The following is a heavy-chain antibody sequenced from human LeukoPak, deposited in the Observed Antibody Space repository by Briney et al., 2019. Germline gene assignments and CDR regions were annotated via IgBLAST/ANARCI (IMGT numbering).Heavy chain of an antibody. D-gene: IGHD6-19*01. Sequence: PGGSLRLSCAASGFTVSSNYMSWVRQAPGKGLEWVSVIYSGGSTYYADSVKGRFTISRDNSKNTLYLQMNSLRAEDTALYYCAREKGWYYFDSWGQGTLVTVSP. J-gene: IGHJ4*02. CDR1: GFTVSSNY. CDR3: AREKGWYYFDS. CDR2: IYSGGST. V-gene: IGHV3-53*01.